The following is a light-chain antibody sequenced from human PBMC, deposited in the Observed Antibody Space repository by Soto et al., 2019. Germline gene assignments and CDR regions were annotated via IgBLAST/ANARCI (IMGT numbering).Light chain of an antibody. CDR2: DAS. J-gene: IGKJ1*01. Sequence: EIVLTQSPGTLSLSPGERATLSCRASLSVTSNFLAWYQQKPGQAPRLLLYDASNRATGIPDRFSGSGSGTDFSLTISRLEPEDFAVYYCQQYGSSVWTFGQGTKVEFK. V-gene: IGKV3-20*01. CDR3: QQYGSSVWT. CDR1: LSVTSNF.